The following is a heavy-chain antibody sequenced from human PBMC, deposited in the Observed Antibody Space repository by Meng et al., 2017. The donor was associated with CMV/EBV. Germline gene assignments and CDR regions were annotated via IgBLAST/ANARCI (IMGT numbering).Heavy chain of an antibody. CDR2: IYYSGST. D-gene: IGHD6-13*01. CDR3: ASSQQLAEKHFDY. CDR1: GGSISSYY. Sequence: SETLSLTCAVYGGSISSYYWSWIRQPPGKGLEWIGYIYYSGSTNYNPSLKSRVTISEDTSKNQFSLKLSSVTAADTAVYYCASSQQLAEKHFDYWGQGTLVTVSS. V-gene: IGHV4-59*01. J-gene: IGHJ4*02.